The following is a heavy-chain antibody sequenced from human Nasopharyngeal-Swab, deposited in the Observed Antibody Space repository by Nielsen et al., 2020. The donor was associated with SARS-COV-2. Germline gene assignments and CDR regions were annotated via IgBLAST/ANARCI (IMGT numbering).Heavy chain of an antibody. D-gene: IGHD2-2*01. CDR3: ARGTRYQPDAFDI. Sequence: GESLKISCAASGFTFSSYSMNWVRQAPGKGLEWVSSISSSSSYIYYADSVKGRFTISRDNAKNSLYLQMNSLRAEDTAVYYCARGTRYQPDAFDIWGQGTMVTVSS. CDR1: GFTFSSYS. V-gene: IGHV3-21*01. CDR2: ISSSSSYI. J-gene: IGHJ3*02.